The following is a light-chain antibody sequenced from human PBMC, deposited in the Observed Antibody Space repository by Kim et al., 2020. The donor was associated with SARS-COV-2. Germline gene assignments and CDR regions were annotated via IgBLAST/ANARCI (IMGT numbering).Light chain of an antibody. CDR3: CSYAGSYTWV. CDR1: GSDVGGYNY. J-gene: IGLJ3*02. CDR2: DVS. V-gene: IGLV2-11*01. Sequence: GRSVTISCTGTGSDVGGYNYVSWYQQHPGKAPKLMIYDVSKRPSGVPDRFSGSKSGNTASLTISGLQAEDEADYYCCSYAGSYTWVFGGGTQLTVL.